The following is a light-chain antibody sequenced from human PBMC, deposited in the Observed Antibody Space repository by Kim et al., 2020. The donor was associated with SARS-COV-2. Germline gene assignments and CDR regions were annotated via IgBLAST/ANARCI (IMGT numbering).Light chain of an antibody. J-gene: IGLJ3*02. V-gene: IGLV8-61*01. CDR2: NAD. CDR3: MLYLGNGISV. Sequence: GTVALSCGLSCGSVSAGHYPNWSQQTPGQVPPTLIYNADTRSSGVPDRFSGAIVGNKAALTITGAQADDDGYYYCMLYLGNGISVFGGGTQLTVL. CDR1: CGSVSAGHY.